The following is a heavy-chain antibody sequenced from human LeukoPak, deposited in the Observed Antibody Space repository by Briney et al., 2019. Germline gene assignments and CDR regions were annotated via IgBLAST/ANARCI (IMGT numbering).Heavy chain of an antibody. CDR1: GASVSSASY. CDR2: IYNGVNT. J-gene: IGHJ5*02. CDR3: ARSRAFNSGAFDP. V-gene: IGHV4-61*01. D-gene: IGHD1-26*01. Sequence: SETLSLTCTVSGASVSSASYWSWIRQPPGKGVEWIAHIYNGVNTNYNPSLKSRVTISVDTSKNQFSLRLNPVTAADTAVYYCARSRAFNSGAFDPWGQGSLVTVSS.